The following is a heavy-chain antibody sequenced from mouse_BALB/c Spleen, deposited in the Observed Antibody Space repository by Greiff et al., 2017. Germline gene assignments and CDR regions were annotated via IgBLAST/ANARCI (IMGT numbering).Heavy chain of an antibody. Sequence: LQQPGSELVRPGASVKLSCKASGYTFTSYWMHWVKQRPGQGLEWIGNIYPGSGSTNYDEKFKSKATLTVDTSSSTAYMQLSSLTSEDSAVYYCTRHGNYRYYAMDYWGQGTSVTVSS. J-gene: IGHJ4*01. V-gene: IGHV1S22*01. D-gene: IGHD2-1*01. CDR2: IYPGSGST. CDR1: GYTFTSYW. CDR3: TRHGNYRYYAMDY.